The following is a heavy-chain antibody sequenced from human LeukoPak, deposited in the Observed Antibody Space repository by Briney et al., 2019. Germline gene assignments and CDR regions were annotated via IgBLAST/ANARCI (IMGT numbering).Heavy chain of an antibody. Sequence: GGSLRLSCAASGFTFSSHSMNWVRQAPGKGLEWVSSISSSSTYIYYADSVKGRFTISRDNAKNSLYLHMNSLRAEDTAVYYCARDGYDAGIAVAGLFNYYYYYGMDVWGQGTTVTVSS. CDR3: ARDGYDAGIAVAGLFNYYYYYGMDV. J-gene: IGHJ6*02. CDR2: ISSSSTYI. CDR1: GFTFSSHS. V-gene: IGHV3-21*01. D-gene: IGHD6-19*01.